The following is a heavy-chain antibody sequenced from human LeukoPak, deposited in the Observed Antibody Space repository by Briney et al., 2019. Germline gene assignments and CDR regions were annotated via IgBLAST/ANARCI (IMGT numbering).Heavy chain of an antibody. V-gene: IGHV4-4*02. J-gene: IGHJ4*02. CDR2: VHLSGTS. Sequence: SETLSLTCAVSGGSILTTNWWSWVRQPPGKGLEWIGEVHLSGTSNYNPSLKSRVSMSIDKSKNQLSLKMTSVTAADTAMYYCARESGAFSPFGFWGQGTLVTVSS. CDR3: ARESGAFSPFGF. D-gene: IGHD1-26*01. CDR1: GGSILTTNW.